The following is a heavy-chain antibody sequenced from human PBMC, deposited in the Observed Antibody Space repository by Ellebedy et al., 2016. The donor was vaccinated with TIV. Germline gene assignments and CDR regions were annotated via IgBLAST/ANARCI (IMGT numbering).Heavy chain of an antibody. CDR2: IKQDGSEK. CDR1: GFTFSSYW. Sequence: GESLKISXAASGFTFSSYWMSWVRQAPGKGLEWVANIKQDGSEKYYVDSVKGRFTISRDNAKNSLYLQMNSLRAEDTAVYYCASQQFYEYWGQGTLVTVSS. D-gene: IGHD5/OR15-5a*01. CDR3: ASQQFYEY. V-gene: IGHV3-7*01. J-gene: IGHJ4*02.